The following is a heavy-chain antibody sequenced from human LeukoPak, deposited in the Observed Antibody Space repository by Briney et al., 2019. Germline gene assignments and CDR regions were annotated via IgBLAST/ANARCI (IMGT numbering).Heavy chain of an antibody. V-gene: IGHV4-59*01. CDR2: IYYSGST. CDR1: GGSISSYY. CDR3: ARLGGYSGYDLDY. J-gene: IGHJ4*02. Sequence: SETLSLTCTVSGGSISSYYWSWIRQPPGKGLEWIGYIYYSGSTNYNPSLKSRVTISVDTSKNQFSPKLSSVTAADTAVYYCARLGGYSGYDLDYWGQGTLVTVSS. D-gene: IGHD5-12*01.